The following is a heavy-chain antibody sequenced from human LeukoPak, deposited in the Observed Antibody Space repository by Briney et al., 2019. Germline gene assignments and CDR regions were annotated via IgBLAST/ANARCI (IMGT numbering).Heavy chain of an antibody. D-gene: IGHD6-19*01. Sequence: PSETLSLTCAVSGYSISSGYYWGWIRQPPGKGLEWIGSIYHSGSTYYNPSLKSRVTISVDTSKNQFSLKLSSVTAADTAVYYCARVGSVAVAGPFDYWGQGTVVTVSS. CDR2: IYHSGST. CDR3: ARVGSVAVAGPFDY. J-gene: IGHJ4*02. V-gene: IGHV4-38-2*01. CDR1: GYSISSGYY.